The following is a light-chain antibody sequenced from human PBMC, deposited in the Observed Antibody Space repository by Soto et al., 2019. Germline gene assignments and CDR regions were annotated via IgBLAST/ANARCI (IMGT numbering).Light chain of an antibody. J-gene: IGKJ2*01. CDR2: GAS. Sequence: EIVLTQSPGTLSLSPGERATLSCRASQSVSSNYLAWYQQKPRQAPRLLIYGASTRATGIPDRFSGSGSGTDFTLTISRLEPEDFAVYYCQLYDNSLYTFGQGTNLDIK. CDR3: QLYDNSLYT. CDR1: QSVSSNY. V-gene: IGKV3-20*01.